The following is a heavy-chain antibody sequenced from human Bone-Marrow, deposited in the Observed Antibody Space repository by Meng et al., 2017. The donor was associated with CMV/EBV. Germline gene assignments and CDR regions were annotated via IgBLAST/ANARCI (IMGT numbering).Heavy chain of an antibody. D-gene: IGHD1-26*01. V-gene: IGHV3-9*01. CDR1: GFTFDDYA. Sequence: SLKISCAASGFTFDDYAMYWVRQAPGKGLEWVSGISWNSGSIGYADSVKGRFTISRDNAKNSLYLQMNSLRAEDTALYYCARDATGSWELNDWGQGTLVTVSS. J-gene: IGHJ4*02. CDR2: ISWNSGSI. CDR3: ARDATGSWELND.